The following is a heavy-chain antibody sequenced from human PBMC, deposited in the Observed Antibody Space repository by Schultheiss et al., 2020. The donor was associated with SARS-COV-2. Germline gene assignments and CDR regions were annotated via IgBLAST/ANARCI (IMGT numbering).Heavy chain of an antibody. Sequence: ASVKVSCKASGYTFTSYDINWVRQATGQEFEWMGWINPNSGDTNYAQKFQGRVTMTRDASINTAYMELSGLTSDDTAVYYCARDGSAGYDYWGQGTLVTVSS. CDR3: ARDGSAGYDY. D-gene: IGHD6-25*01. V-gene: IGHV1-2*02. CDR2: INPNSGDT. J-gene: IGHJ4*02. CDR1: GYTFTSYD.